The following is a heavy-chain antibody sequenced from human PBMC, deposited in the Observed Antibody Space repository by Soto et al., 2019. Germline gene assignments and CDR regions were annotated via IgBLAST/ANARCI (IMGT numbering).Heavy chain of an antibody. J-gene: IGHJ6*02. CDR1: GFTFSSYA. D-gene: IGHD1-26*01. V-gene: IGHV3-23*01. CDR3: ARQMWSPSAGYYGMDV. Sequence: GGSLRLSCAASGFTFSSYAMSWVRQAPGKGLEWVSAISGSGGSTYYADSVKGRFTISRDNSKSQVVLTMTNMDPVDTATYYCARQMWSPSAGYYGMDVWGQGTTVTVSS. CDR2: ISGSGGST.